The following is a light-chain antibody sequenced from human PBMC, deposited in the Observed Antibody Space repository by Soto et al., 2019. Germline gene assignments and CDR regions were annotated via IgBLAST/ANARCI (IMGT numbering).Light chain of an antibody. CDR3: QQRSNGPPT. J-gene: IGKJ2*01. CDR2: DAS. Sequence: EIVLTQSPATLSLSPGERATLFCRASQTISTYLAWYQQKSGQAPRLLIYDASNRATGIPARFSGGGSGTDFTLTVSSLEPEYFAVYYCQQRSNGPPTFGQGTKLEI. CDR1: QTISTY. V-gene: IGKV3-11*01.